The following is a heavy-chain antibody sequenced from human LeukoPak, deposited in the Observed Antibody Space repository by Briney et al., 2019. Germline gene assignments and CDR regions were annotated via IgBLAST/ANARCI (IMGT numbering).Heavy chain of an antibody. CDR1: GFTFSDYS. J-gene: IGHJ6*03. V-gene: IGHV3-21*01. CDR3: TRDGSGFYYYYYMDV. Sequence: GGSLRLSCAASGFTFSDYSMNWVRQAPGKGLEWVASISTVSTYTIYAESLKGRISISRDNAKTSLILQMSSLRADDTAVYYCTRDGSGFYYYYYMDVWGKGATVTVSS. D-gene: IGHD6-25*01. CDR2: ISTVSTYT.